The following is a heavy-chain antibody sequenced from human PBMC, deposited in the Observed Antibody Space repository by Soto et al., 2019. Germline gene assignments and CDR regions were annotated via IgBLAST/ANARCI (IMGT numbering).Heavy chain of an antibody. J-gene: IGHJ6*02. V-gene: IGHV1-58*01. CDR3: AAETPVVAATEIHYYGMDV. CDR2: IVVGSGNT. D-gene: IGHD2-15*01. Sequence: AASVKVSCKASGFTFTSSAVQWVRQARGQRLEWIGWIVVGSGNTNYAQKFQERVTITRDMSTSTAYMELSSLRSEDTAVYYCAAETPVVAATEIHYYGMDVWGQGTTVTVSS. CDR1: GFTFTSSA.